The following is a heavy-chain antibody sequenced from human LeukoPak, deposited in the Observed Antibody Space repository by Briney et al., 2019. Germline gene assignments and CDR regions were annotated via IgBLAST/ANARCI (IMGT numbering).Heavy chain of an antibody. CDR2: INHSGST. CDR3: ARVVVPAAAFDY. V-gene: IGHV4-34*01. D-gene: IGHD2-2*01. CDR1: GGSFSGYY. J-gene: IGHJ4*02. Sequence: SETLSLTCAVYGGSFSGYYWSWIRQPPGKGLEWIGEINHSGSTNYNPSLKSRVTISVDTSKNQFSLKLSSVTAADTAVYYCARVVVPAAAFDYWCQGTLVNVA.